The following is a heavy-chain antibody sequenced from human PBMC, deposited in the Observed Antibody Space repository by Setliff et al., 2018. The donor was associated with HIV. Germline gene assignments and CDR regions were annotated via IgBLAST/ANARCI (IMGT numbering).Heavy chain of an antibody. CDR1: GYTFTSCF. V-gene: IGHV1-46*01. J-gene: IGHJ6*02. CDR2: INPSDGTT. D-gene: IGHD3-3*01. CDR3: ARVIRRPSYYNFWSGLDSYYYGMDV. Sequence: ASVKVSCKASGYTFTSCFMHWVRQAPGQGLEYIGTINPSDGTTAYAQKFQGRVTITTDESTSTAYMELSSLRSEDTAVYYCARVIRRPSYYNFWSGLDSYYYGMDVWGQGTTVTVSS.